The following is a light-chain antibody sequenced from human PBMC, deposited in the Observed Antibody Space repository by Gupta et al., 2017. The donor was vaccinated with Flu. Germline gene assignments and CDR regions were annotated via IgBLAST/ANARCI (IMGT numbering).Light chain of an antibody. V-gene: IGLV1-51*02. CDR2: ENN. CDR3: GTWDSSLSAVWV. Sequence: VNISCAGSSSNIGNNFVSWYQQLPGTAPKLLIFENNKRPSGIPDRFSGSRSGTSATLGITGLQTGDEADYYCGTWDSSLSAVWVFGGGTKLTVL. CDR1: SSNIGNNF. J-gene: IGLJ3*02.